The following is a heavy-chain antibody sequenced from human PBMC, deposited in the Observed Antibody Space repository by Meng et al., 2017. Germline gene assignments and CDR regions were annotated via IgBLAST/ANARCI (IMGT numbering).Heavy chain of an antibody. V-gene: IGHV3-7*01. Sequence: GESLKISCAAPGFTFSSYWMSWVRQAPGKGLEWVANIKQDGSEKYYVDSVKGRFTISRDNAKNSLYLQMNSLRAEDTAVYYCARRPHSIVVVPAAHFDYWGQGTLVTVSS. CDR3: ARRPHSIVVVPAAHFDY. D-gene: IGHD2-2*01. CDR2: IKQDGSEK. CDR1: GFTFSSYW. J-gene: IGHJ4*02.